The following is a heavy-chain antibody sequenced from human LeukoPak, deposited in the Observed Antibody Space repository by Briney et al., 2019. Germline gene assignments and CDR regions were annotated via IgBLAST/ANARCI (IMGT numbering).Heavy chain of an antibody. V-gene: IGHV4-4*02. CDR2: IYHSGST. J-gene: IGHJ4*02. CDR3: ARGQYYYDSSGSRGPIDS. Sequence: PSGTLSLTCGVSGVSISNTNWWSWVRQPPGKGLEWIAEIYHSGSTNYSPSLKSRVTISVDKSKNQFSLVLSSVTAADTAVYYCARGQYYYDSSGSRGPIDSWGQGTLVTVSS. D-gene: IGHD3-22*01. CDR1: GVSISNTNW.